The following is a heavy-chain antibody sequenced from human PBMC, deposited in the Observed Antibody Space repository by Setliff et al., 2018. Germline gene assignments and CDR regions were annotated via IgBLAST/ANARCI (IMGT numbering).Heavy chain of an antibody. Sequence: GGSLRLSCAASGFTFDDYAMHWVRQAPGKGLEWVSGISGSGGSTYYADSEKGRFTISRDNSKNTLYLQMNSLRAEDTAVYYCAKDLTRSGIDTAMVDYWGQGTLVTVSS. CDR2: ISGSGGST. CDR3: AKDLTRSGIDTAMVDY. J-gene: IGHJ4*02. CDR1: GFTFDDYA. V-gene: IGHV3-23*01. D-gene: IGHD5-18*01.